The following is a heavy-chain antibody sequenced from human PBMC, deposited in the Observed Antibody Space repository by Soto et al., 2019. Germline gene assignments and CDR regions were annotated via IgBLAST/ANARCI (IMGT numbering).Heavy chain of an antibody. CDR3: AADPYDSSGYTPYYYYYGMDV. D-gene: IGHD3-22*01. CDR2: IVVGSGNT. V-gene: IGHV1-58*01. J-gene: IGHJ6*02. CDR1: GFTFTSSA. Sequence: SVKVSCKASGFTFTSSAVQWVRQARGQRLEWIGWIVVGSGNTNYAQKFQERVTITRDMSTSTAYMELSSLRSEDTAVYYCAADPYDSSGYTPYYYYYGMDVWGQGTTVTVSS.